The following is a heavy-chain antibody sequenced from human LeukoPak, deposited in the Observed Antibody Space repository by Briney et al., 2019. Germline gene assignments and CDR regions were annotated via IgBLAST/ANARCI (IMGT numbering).Heavy chain of an antibody. Sequence: GGSLRLSCAASGFTFSSYSMNWVRQAPGKGLEWVSSISSSSSYIYYADSVRGRFTISRDNAKNSLYLQMNSLRAEDTAVYYCTRAAMIYSISGRRFDYWGRGTLVTVSS. CDR3: TRAAMIYSISGRRFDY. D-gene: IGHD3/OR15-3a*01. CDR1: GFTFSSYS. J-gene: IGHJ4*02. V-gene: IGHV3-21*01. CDR2: ISSSSSYI.